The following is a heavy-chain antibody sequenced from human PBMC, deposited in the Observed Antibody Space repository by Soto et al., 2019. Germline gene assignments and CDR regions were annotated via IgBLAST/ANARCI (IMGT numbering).Heavy chain of an antibody. D-gene: IGHD3-10*01. J-gene: IGHJ6*02. V-gene: IGHV3-30-3*01. Sequence: QVQLVESGGGVVQPGRSLRLSCAASGFTFSNYAMHWVRQAPGKGLEWVTLISYDGTNKYYADSVKGRFTISRDSSKNTLYLQINSLRTEDTAVYYCARMVRGDLYGMDVWGQGTTVTVSS. CDR3: ARMVRGDLYGMDV. CDR2: ISYDGTNK. CDR1: GFTFSNYA.